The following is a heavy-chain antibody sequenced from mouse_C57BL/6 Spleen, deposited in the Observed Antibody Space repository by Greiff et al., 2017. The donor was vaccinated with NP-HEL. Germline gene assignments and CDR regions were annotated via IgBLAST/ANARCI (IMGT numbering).Heavy chain of an antibody. J-gene: IGHJ3*01. V-gene: IGHV1-64*01. D-gene: IGHD2-3*01. Sequence: QVQLQQPGAELVKPGASVKLSCKASGYAFTSYWMHWVKQRPGQGLEWIGMIHPNSGSTNYNEKFKSKATLTVDKSSSTAYMQLSSLTSEDSAVYYCARDPMIRGVLSYWGQGTLVTVSA. CDR3: ARDPMIRGVLSY. CDR2: IHPNSGST. CDR1: GYAFTSYW.